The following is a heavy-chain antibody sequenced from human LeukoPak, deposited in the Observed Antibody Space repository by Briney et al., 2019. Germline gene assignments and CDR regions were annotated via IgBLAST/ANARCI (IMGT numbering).Heavy chain of an antibody. D-gene: IGHD3-22*01. CDR1: GFTFNSYA. V-gene: IGHV3-23*01. CDR2: ISGSGGST. Sequence: GGSLRLSCAASGFTFNSYAMTWVRQAPGKGLEWVSAISGSGGSTYYADSVKGRFTISRDNSKNTLCLQMNSLRAEDTAVYYCAKDRLYYYDSSGLFDYWGQGTLVTVSS. J-gene: IGHJ4*02. CDR3: AKDRLYYYDSSGLFDY.